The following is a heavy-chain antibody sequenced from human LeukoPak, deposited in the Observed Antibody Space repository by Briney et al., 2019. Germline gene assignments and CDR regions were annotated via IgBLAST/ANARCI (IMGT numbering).Heavy chain of an antibody. CDR2: ISYDGSNK. CDR3: ARGRLRDY. CDR1: GFTFSSYA. V-gene: IGHV3-30-3*01. D-gene: IGHD4-17*01. Sequence: GGSLRLSCAASGFTFSSYAMHWVRQAPGKGLEWVAVISYDGSNKYYADSVKGRFTISRDNSKNTMYLQMNSLRAEDTAVYYCARGRLRDYWGQGPLVTVSS. J-gene: IGHJ4*02.